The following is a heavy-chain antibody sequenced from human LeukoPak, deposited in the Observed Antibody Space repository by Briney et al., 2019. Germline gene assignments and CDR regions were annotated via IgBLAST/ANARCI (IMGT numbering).Heavy chain of an antibody. D-gene: IGHD6-13*01. CDR3: ARGYSSSWHHYYYYMDV. J-gene: IGHJ6*03. V-gene: IGHV3-11*04. CDR1: GFTFIDYY. Sequence: GGSLRLSCAASGFTFIDYYMTWIRQAPGKGLEWISYISTSGSTIYYADSVKGRFTISRDNAKNSLYLQMNSLRAEDTAVYYCARGYSSSWHHYYYYMDVWGKGTTVTVSS. CDR2: ISTSGSTI.